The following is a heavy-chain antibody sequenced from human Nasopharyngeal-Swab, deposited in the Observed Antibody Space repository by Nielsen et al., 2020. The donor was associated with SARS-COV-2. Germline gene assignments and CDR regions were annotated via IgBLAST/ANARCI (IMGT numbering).Heavy chain of an antibody. CDR3: TRCGGGCYSGRDY. Sequence: GVLKISCAASGFTFSDSAIHWVRQASGKGLEWVGRIRSKGNTYATAYAASVKGRFIIFRDDPTNTAYLQMNSLKTEDTAMYYCTRCGGGCYSGRDYWGQGTLVTVSS. CDR2: IRSKGNTYAT. CDR1: GFTFSDSA. D-gene: IGHD2-15*01. V-gene: IGHV3-73*01. J-gene: IGHJ4*02.